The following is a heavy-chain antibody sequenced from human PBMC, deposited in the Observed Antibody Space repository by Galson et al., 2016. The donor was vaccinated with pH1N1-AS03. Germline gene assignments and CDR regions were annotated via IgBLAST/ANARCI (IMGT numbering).Heavy chain of an antibody. CDR3: AREEGGFGSNWLQTDAFDI. Sequence: SLRLSCAASGFTFNTYWMSWVRQAPGKGLEWVAVMSYEGTTTYYADSVKGRFTISRDNSKNTLYLQMNSLRTEDTALYYCAREEGGFGSNWLQTDAFDIWGQGTMVTVSS. J-gene: IGHJ3*02. D-gene: IGHD6-13*01. CDR1: GFTFNTYW. CDR2: MSYEGTTT. V-gene: IGHV3-30*03.